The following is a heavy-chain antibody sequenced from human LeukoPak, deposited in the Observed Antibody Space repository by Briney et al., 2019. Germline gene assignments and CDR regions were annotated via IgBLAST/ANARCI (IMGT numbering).Heavy chain of an antibody. CDR2: MNPGGGST. D-gene: IGHD1-20*01. CDR3: ARDGSNWNDQDPFPFDY. J-gene: IGHJ4*02. Sequence: ASVKVSCKASGYTFTNYYMHWVRQTPGQGLEWMAIMNPGGGSTTYAQKLQGRATMTRDTSADTSTTTVYMELNSLRSEDTAVYYCARDGSNWNDQDPFPFDYWGQGTLVTVSS. V-gene: IGHV1-46*01. CDR1: GYTFTNYY.